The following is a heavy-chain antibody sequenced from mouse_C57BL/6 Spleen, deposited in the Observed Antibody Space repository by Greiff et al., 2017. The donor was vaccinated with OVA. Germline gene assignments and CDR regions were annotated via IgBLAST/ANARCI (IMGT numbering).Heavy chain of an antibody. CDR3: ARRGGNYPYYAMDY. CDR1: GYAFSSSW. D-gene: IGHD2-1*01. CDR2: IYPGDGDT. J-gene: IGHJ4*01. V-gene: IGHV1-82*01. Sequence: QVQLKESGPELVKPGASVKISCKASGYAFSSSWMNWVKQRPGKGLEWIGRIYPGDGDTNYNGKFKGKATLTADKSSSTAYMQLSSLTSEDSAVYFCARRGGNYPYYAMDYWGQGTSVTVSS.